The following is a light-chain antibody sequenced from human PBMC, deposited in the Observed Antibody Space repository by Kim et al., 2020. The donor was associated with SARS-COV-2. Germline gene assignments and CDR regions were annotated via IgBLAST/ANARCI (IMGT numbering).Light chain of an antibody. CDR3: QQANSFPYT. Sequence: SASVGNRVTITCRASQGISNWLAWYQQKAGKAPKLLIYATSSLQSGVPSRFSGSGSGADFTLTISSLQPEDFATYYCQQANSFPYTFGQGTKVDIK. V-gene: IGKV1-12*01. CDR2: ATS. CDR1: QGISNW. J-gene: IGKJ2*01.